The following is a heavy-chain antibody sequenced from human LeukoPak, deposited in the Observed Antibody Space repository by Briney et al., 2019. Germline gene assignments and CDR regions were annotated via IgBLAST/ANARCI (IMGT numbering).Heavy chain of an antibody. CDR1: GFTFEIYW. V-gene: IGHV3-7*01. Sequence: GGSLRLSCAASGFTFEIYWMSWVRQAPGKGLEWVANIRKDGSEKNYVDSVKGRFTISRDNAKNSLYLQMNSLRADDTALYYCARDVGYDSSGSYPYYFDYWGLGTLVTVSS. J-gene: IGHJ4*02. CDR2: IRKDGSEK. CDR3: ARDVGYDSSGSYPYYFDY. D-gene: IGHD3-22*01.